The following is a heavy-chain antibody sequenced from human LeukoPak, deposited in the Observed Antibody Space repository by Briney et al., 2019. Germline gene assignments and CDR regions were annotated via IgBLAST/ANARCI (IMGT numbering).Heavy chain of an antibody. CDR2: IRSKANSYAT. CDR3: SRGSPIPFDY. V-gene: IGHV3-73*01. D-gene: IGHD1-26*01. Sequence: PGGSLRLSCAASGFTLSGSAMHWVRQASGKGLEWVGRIRSKANSYATAYAASVKGRFTISRDDSKNTAYLQMNSLKTEDTAVYYCSRGSPIPFDYWGQGTLVTVSS. J-gene: IGHJ4*02. CDR1: GFTLSGSA.